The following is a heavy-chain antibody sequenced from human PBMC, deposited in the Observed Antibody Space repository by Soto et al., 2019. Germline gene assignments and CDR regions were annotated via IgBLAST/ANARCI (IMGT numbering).Heavy chain of an antibody. D-gene: IGHD3-22*01. V-gene: IGHV1-69*01. CDR3: ARGGSGYVWFNEF. CDR2: IIRVFDTV. J-gene: IGHJ4*02. Sequence: QEQLVQSGAEVKKSGSSVKVSCKDTGGLFSSYAVSWVRQAPGQGLEWMGGIIRVFDTVYYAQKFQGRVTIPADESTNTAYMELSSPRSEDTAMYYCARGGSGYVWFNEFWGQRTLVTVSS. CDR1: GGLFSSYA.